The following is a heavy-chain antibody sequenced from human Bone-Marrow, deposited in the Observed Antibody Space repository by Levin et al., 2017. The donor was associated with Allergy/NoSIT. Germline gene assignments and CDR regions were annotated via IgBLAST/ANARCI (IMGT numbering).Heavy chain of an antibody. CDR2: INPNTGGT. Sequence: PAASVKVSCKTSGYNFAAQYIHWVRQAPGQGLEWVGWINPNTGGTKYAQKYQARVTMTSDTSINTAYMEVMRLTSDDTGIYYCARDLGDRHGYTHRLPSYWGHGTQVTVSS. V-gene: IGHV1-2*02. J-gene: IGHJ4*01. D-gene: IGHD5-24*01. CDR1: GYNFAAQY. CDR3: ARDLGDRHGYTHRLPSY.